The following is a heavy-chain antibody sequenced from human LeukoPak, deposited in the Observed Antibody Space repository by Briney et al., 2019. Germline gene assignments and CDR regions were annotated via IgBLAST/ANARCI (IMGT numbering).Heavy chain of an antibody. CDR3: ARHRVYYYDTSGHRGWFDP. CDR2: IYPGDSDP. D-gene: IGHD3-22*01. V-gene: IGHV5-51*01. CDR1: GYSFTSYW. J-gene: IGHJ5*02. Sequence: GGSLKISCKGSGYSFTSYWIGWVRQMPGKGLEWMGIIYPGDSDPRYSPSFQGQVTISADKSISTAYLQWSSLKASDTAMYYCARHRVYYYDTSGHRGWFDPWGQGTLVTVSS.